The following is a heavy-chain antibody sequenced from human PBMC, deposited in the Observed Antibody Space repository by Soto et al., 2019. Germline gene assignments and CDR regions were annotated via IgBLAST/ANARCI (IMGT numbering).Heavy chain of an antibody. CDR3: ASHTRQTYGPPAASSWFHP. D-gene: IGHD2-15*01. V-gene: IGHV1-46*01. CDR2: INPRGDSR. CDR1: GFRFSDYF. Sequence: ASVKVSCKASGFRFSDYFMHWVRQTPGQGLEWMGIINPRGDSRNYAQKFQGRVTITRDTSTSTVYMDLSSLRYEDTAVYYWASHTRQTYGPPAASSWFHPWGQGTPVTVSS. J-gene: IGHJ5*02.